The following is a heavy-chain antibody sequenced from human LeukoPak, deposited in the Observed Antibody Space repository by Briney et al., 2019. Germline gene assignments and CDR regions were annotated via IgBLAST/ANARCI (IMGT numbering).Heavy chain of an antibody. CDR2: IKPDSGGT. D-gene: IGHD3-10*01. Sequence: ASVKVSCKAPGYTSADFWIHWVRQAPGQGLERMGWIKPDSGGTDYAQTFQGRVTLARDTSISTAYMELSGLRSADTAIYYCARGINWFDSWGQGTLVTVSS. CDR1: GYTSADFW. V-gene: IGHV1-2*02. CDR3: ARGINWFDS. J-gene: IGHJ5*01.